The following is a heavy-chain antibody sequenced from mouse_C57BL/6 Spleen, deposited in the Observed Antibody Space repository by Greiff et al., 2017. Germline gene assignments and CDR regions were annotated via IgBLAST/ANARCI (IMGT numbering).Heavy chain of an antibody. V-gene: IGHV1-69*01. CDR3: ARSDDCDGAWFAY. J-gene: IGHJ3*01. D-gene: IGHD2-4*01. CDR1: GYTFTSYW. CDR2: IDPSDSYT. Sequence: VQLQQSGAELVMPGASVKLSCKASGYTFTSYWMHWVKQRPGQGLEWIGEIDPSDSYTNYNQKFKGKSTLTVDKSSSTAYMQLSSLTSEDSAVYYCARSDDCDGAWFAYWGQGTLVTVSA.